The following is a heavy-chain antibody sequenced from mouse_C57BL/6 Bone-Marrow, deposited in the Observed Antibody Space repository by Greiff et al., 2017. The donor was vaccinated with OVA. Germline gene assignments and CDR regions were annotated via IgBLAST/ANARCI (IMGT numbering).Heavy chain of an antibody. J-gene: IGHJ2*01. V-gene: IGHV1-63*01. D-gene: IGHD1-1*01. CDR1: GYTFTNYW. Sequence: VKLQESGAELVRPGTSVKMSCKASGYTFTNYWIGWAKQRPGHGLEWIGDIYPGGGYTNYNEKFKGKATLTADKSSSTAYMQFSSLTSEDSAIYYCARGGTTVENYFDYWGQGTTLTVSS. CDR3: ARGGTTVENYFDY. CDR2: IYPGGGYT.